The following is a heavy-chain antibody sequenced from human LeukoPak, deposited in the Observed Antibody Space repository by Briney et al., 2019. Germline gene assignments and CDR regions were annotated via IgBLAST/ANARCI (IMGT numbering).Heavy chain of an antibody. V-gene: IGHV4-34*01. CDR1: GGSFSGYY. CDR3: ARHYGP. Sequence: SDTLSLTCAVYGGSFSGYYWSWIRQPPGKGLEWIGEINHSGSTNYNPSLKSRVTISVDTSKNQFSLKLNSVTATDTAAYYCARHYGPWGQGTLVTVSS. CDR2: INHSGST. D-gene: IGHD3-16*01. J-gene: IGHJ4*02.